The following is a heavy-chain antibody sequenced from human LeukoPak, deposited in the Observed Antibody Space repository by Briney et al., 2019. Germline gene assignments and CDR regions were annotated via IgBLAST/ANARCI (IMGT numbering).Heavy chain of an antibody. D-gene: IGHD6-19*01. CDR3: ARDTAVAGYAFDY. V-gene: IGHV1-46*01. J-gene: IGHJ4*02. CDR1: GYTFTSYY. CDR2: INPSGGST. Sequence: GASVKVSCKASGYTFTSYYMHWVRQPPGQGLEWMGIINPSGGSTSYAQKFQGRVTMTRDMSTSTVYMELSSLRSEDTAVYYCARDTAVAGYAFDYWGQGTLVTVSS.